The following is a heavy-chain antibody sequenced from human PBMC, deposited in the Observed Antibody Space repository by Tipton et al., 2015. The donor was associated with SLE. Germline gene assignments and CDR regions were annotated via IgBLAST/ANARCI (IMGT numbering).Heavy chain of an antibody. D-gene: IGHD6-13*01. CDR2: ISGAGDIT. CDR1: GFTFSRYA. V-gene: IGHV3-23*01. J-gene: IGHJ2*01. Sequence: SLRLSCAASGFTFSRYAMNWVRQTPGKGLEWVSVISGAGDITYYADSVKGRFTISRDNSKNTLYLQMNSLRADDTAVYYCAREFSSGSSGIEWCVDLWGRGTLVTLSS. CDR3: AREFSSGSSGIEWCVDL.